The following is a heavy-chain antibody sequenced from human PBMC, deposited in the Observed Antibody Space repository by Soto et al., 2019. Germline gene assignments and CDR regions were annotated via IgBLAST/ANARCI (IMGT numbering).Heavy chain of an antibody. J-gene: IGHJ4*02. CDR3: ANAHPNYYDSSGYLVGYFDY. Sequence: GGSLRLSCAASGFTFSSYAMSWVRQAPGKGLEWVSAISGSGGSTYYADSVKGRFTISRDNSKNTLYLQMNSLRAEDTAVYYCANAHPNYYDSSGYLVGYFDYWGQGTLVTVSS. D-gene: IGHD3-22*01. CDR2: ISGSGGST. CDR1: GFTFSSYA. V-gene: IGHV3-23*01.